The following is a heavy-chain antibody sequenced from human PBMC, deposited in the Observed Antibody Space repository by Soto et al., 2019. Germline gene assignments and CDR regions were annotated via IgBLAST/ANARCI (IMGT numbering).Heavy chain of an antibody. CDR3: AKYESYGWGCYYYMDF. D-gene: IGHD5-18*01. CDR1: GFTFSSYG. CDR2: ISYDGSNK. J-gene: IGHJ6*03. V-gene: IGHV3-30*18. Sequence: QVQVVESGGSVVQPGRSLRLSYAASGFTFSSYGMHWVSQAPGKGLEWVAVISYDGSNKYYADSVKGRFTISRDNSKNTLYLQMNCLRDEYTAVYYCAKYESYGWGCYYYMDFWGKGTTVNVSS.